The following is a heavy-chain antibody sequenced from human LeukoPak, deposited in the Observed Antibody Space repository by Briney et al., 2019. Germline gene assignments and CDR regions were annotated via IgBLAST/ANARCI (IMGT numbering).Heavy chain of an antibody. Sequence: GGSLRLSCAASGFTFSSYAMSWVRQAPGKGLEWVSAISGSGGSTYYADSVKGRFTISRDNSKNTLYLQMKSLRAEDTAVYYCAKDRTPMGIAAAGLDYWGQGNLVTVSS. CDR2: ISGSGGST. V-gene: IGHV3-23*01. CDR3: AKDRTPMGIAAAGLDY. D-gene: IGHD6-13*01. CDR1: GFTFSSYA. J-gene: IGHJ4*02.